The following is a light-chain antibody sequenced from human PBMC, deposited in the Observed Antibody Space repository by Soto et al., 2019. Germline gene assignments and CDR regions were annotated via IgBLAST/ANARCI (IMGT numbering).Light chain of an antibody. CDR1: QNVYNN. Sequence: EIVMTQSPATLSVSTGEGATLSCKASQNVYNNLAWYQQRPGQPPRLLIYDASTRATGISARFSGSGYGTEFTLTISSLQSEDFAVYSCQQCRHCPLTFGGGTKV. J-gene: IGKJ4*01. V-gene: IGKV3-15*01. CDR3: QQCRHCPLT. CDR2: DAS.